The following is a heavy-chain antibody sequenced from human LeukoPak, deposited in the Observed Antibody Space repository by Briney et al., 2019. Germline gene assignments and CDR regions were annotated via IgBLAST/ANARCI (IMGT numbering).Heavy chain of an antibody. Sequence: GGSLRLSCAASGFPFSNSGMHWVRQTPGKGLEWVAFLRYDASSKFYTDSVKGRFTISRVNSKNTVYLQMIGLRPEDAAVYYCAKDTSYGGWGNAFDIWGQGTMVTVSS. V-gene: IGHV3-30*02. D-gene: IGHD3-16*01. CDR1: GFPFSNSG. CDR2: LRYDASSK. CDR3: AKDTSYGGWGNAFDI. J-gene: IGHJ3*02.